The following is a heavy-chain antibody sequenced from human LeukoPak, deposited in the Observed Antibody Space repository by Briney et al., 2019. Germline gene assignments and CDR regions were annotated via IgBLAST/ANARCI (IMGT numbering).Heavy chain of an antibody. J-gene: IGHJ4*02. V-gene: IGHV3-21*01. CDR1: GFIFNTFN. Sequence: PGGSLRLSCAASGFIFNTFNTNWFRQAPGKGLEWVSSINSGGDYKYYADSVKGRFTTSRDNAKNSLSLQLNSLRVEDTAIYYCARGHYDVLASSYKWTPDYWGQGTLVTVSS. CDR3: ARGHYDVLASSYKWTPDY. D-gene: IGHD3-9*01. CDR2: INSGGDYK.